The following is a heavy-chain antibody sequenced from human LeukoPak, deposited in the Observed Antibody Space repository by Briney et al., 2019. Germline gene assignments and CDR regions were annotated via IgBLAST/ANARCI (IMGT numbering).Heavy chain of an antibody. CDR3: ARDIGYPSGGLLGLFDP. CDR1: GYTFTSYY. V-gene: IGHV1-46*01. Sequence: ASVKVSCKASGYTFTSYYMHWVRQAPGQGLEWMGIINPSGGSTSYAQKFQGRVTMTRDTSTSTVYMELSSLRAEDTAVYYCARDIGYPSGGLLGLFDPWGQGTLVTVSS. J-gene: IGHJ5*02. D-gene: IGHD3-10*01. CDR2: INPSGGST.